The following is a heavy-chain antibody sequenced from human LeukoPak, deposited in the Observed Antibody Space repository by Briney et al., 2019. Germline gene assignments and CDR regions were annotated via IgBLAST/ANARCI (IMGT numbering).Heavy chain of an antibody. CDR1: GFTFSSYA. CDR2: ISYDGSNK. J-gene: IGHJ4*02. Sequence: PGGSLRLSCAASGFTFSSYAMHWVRQAPGKGLEWVAVISYDGSNKYYADSVKGRFTISRDNSKNTLYLQMNSLRAEDTAVYYCARDKTGGYWGQGTLVTVSS. V-gene: IGHV3-30*14. CDR3: ARDKTGGY.